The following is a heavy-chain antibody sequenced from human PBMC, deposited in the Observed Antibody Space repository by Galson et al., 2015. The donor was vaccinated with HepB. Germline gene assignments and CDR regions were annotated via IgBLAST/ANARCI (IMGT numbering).Heavy chain of an antibody. D-gene: IGHD6-6*01. CDR2: IIPIFGTA. V-gene: IGHV1-69*13. CDR1: GGTFSSYA. J-gene: IGHJ6*02. CDR3: ARNEGTDSSSLSQTPKYYCYYYGMDV. Sequence: SVKVSCKASGGTFSSYAISWVRQAPGQGLEWMGGIIPIFGTANYAQKFQGRVTITADESTSTAYMELSSLRSEDTAVYYCARNEGTDSSSLSQTPKYYCYYYGMDVWGQGTTVTVSS.